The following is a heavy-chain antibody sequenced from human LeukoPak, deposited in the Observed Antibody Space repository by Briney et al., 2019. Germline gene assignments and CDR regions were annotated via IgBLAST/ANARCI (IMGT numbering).Heavy chain of an antibody. V-gene: IGHV1-2*06. CDR2: INANSGGT. CDR3: ARAAGYCSGGTCLYYFDY. J-gene: IGHJ4*02. D-gene: IGHD2-15*01. Sequence: GASVKVSCKTSGYIFTDYYMHWVRQAPGQGHEWMGRINANSGGTNYAQKFQGRVSLTRDTSISTAYMELSRLRSDDTAVYYCARAAGYCSGGTCLYYFDYWGQGTLVTVSS. CDR1: GYIFTDYY.